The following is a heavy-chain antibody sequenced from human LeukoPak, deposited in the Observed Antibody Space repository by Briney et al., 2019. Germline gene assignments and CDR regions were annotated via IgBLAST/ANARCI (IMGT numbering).Heavy chain of an antibody. V-gene: IGHV1-69*04. J-gene: IGHJ5*02. D-gene: IGHD3-10*01. Sequence: ASVKVSCKASGGTFSSYAISWVRQAPGQGLEWMGRIIPILGIANYAQKFQGRVTITADKSTSTACMELSSLRSEDTAVYYCARDHITMVRGVIISNWFDPWGQGTLVTVSS. CDR3: ARDHITMVRGVIISNWFDP. CDR2: IIPILGIA. CDR1: GGTFSSYA.